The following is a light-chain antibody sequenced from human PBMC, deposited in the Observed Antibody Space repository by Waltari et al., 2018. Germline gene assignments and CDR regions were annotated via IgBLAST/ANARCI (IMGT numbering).Light chain of an antibody. CDR2: DVT. Sequence: QSALTQPPSLSGSPGQSLTLSFTGTSSDVGGSDSVSWSQQYPAKAPRLLIFDVTRRPSGVSNPFSGSKSGNTASLTISGLQPEDEAAYYCSSYSGRITHVFGTGTQLTVL. J-gene: IGLJ1*01. V-gene: IGLV2-14*03. CDR1: SSDVGGSDS. CDR3: SSYSGRITHV.